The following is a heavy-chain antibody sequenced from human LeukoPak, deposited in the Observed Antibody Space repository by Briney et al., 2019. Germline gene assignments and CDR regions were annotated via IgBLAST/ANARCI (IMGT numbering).Heavy chain of an antibody. CDR2: INHSGST. Sequence: PSETLSLTCAVYSGSFSGYYWSWIRQPPGKGLEWIGEINHSGSTNYNPSLKSRVTISVDTSKNQFSLKLSSVTAADTAVYYCAREGWDYYDSSGYYCFDYWGQGTLVTVSS. V-gene: IGHV4-34*01. D-gene: IGHD3-22*01. J-gene: IGHJ4*02. CDR1: SGSFSGYY. CDR3: AREGWDYYDSSGYYCFDY.